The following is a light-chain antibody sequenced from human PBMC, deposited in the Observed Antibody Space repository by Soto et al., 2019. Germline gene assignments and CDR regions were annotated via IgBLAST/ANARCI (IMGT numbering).Light chain of an antibody. CDR1: ESVRTY. CDR3: QQRSHWPWT. Sequence: EIVLTQSPGTLSLSPGERATLSCRASESVRTYLAWYQQKPGQAPRLLIYDGSNRATGIPARFSGSGSGTDFTLTISSLEPEDSAVYYCQQRSHWPWTFRQGIKVDIK. J-gene: IGKJ1*01. V-gene: IGKV3-11*01. CDR2: DGS.